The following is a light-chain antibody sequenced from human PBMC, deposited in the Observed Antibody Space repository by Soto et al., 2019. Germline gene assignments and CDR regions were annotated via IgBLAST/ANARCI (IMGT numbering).Light chain of an antibody. Sequence: EIVMTQSPATLSVSPGERATLSCRASQSVRGNLAWYQQKRGQAPRLLIYGASTRATGVPARFSGSGSGTEFTLTISSLQSEDFAVYYCQQYNNWPRTFGQGTKLEIK. CDR1: QSVRGN. V-gene: IGKV3-15*01. CDR3: QQYNNWPRT. CDR2: GAS. J-gene: IGKJ2*01.